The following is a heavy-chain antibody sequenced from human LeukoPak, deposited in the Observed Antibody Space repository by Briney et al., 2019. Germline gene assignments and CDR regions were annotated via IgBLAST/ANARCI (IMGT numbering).Heavy chain of an antibody. Sequence: PSETLSLTGAVYGGSFSGYYWSWIRQPPGKGLEWIGEINHSGSTNYNPSLKSRVTISVDTSKNQFSLKLSSVTAADTAVYYCARGRVRPFDYWGQGTLVTVSS. CDR3: ARGRVRPFDY. D-gene: IGHD1-1*01. V-gene: IGHV4-34*01. CDR2: INHSGST. CDR1: GGSFSGYY. J-gene: IGHJ4*02.